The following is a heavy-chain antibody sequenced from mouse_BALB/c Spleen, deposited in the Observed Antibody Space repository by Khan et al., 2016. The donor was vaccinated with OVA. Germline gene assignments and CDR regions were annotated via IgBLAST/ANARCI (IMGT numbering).Heavy chain of an antibody. V-gene: IGHV3-2*02. CDR3: ARIYGGDFDY. J-gene: IGHJ2*01. CDR2: ISYSGNT. Sequence: EVELVESGPGLVKPSQSLSLTCTVTGYSITSDYAWNWIRQFPGNKLEWMGFISYSGNTNYNPSLKSRFSITRHTSKNQFFLQLNSVTTEDTATYYCARIYGGDFDYWGQGTTLTVSS. CDR1: GYSITSDYA. D-gene: IGHD1-1*02.